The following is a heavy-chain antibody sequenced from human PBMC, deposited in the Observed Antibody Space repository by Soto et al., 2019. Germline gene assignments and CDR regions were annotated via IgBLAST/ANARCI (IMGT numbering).Heavy chain of an antibody. CDR2: IRSYRVGGTT. CDR3: TTDSYYTEIVVRFHF. V-gene: IGHV3-15*07. Sequence: GGSLSLSCAACGFAFTTAWINWVREPPGKGLEWVGGIRSYRVGGTTDFAASVKGRFAISRDDSAHTVYLQMNSLRTENTAVYYCTTDSYYTEIVVRFHFWGLGTLVTVSS. D-gene: IGHD1-26*01. J-gene: IGHJ4*01. CDR1: GFAFTTAW.